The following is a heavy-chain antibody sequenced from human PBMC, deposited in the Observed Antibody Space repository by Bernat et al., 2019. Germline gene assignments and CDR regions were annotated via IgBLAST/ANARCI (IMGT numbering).Heavy chain of an antibody. CDR3: AKEARKQWLVEESDY. J-gene: IGHJ4*02. D-gene: IGHD6-19*01. Sequence: QVQLVESGGGVVQPGRSLRLSCAASGFTFSSYGMHWVRQAPGKGLEWVAVISYDGSNKYYADSVKGRFTISRDNSKNTLYLQMNSLRAEDTAVYYCAKEARKQWLVEESDYWGQGTLVTVSS. CDR2: ISYDGSNK. CDR1: GFTFSSYG. V-gene: IGHV3-30*18.